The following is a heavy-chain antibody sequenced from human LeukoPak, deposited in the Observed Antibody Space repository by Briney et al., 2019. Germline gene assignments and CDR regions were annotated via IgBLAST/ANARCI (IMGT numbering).Heavy chain of an antibody. CDR1: GFTFSAYS. D-gene: IGHD2-15*01. CDR2: ISSSGSTI. V-gene: IGHV3-48*04. Sequence: QPGGSLRLSCAASGFTFSAYSMNWVRQAPGKGLEWVSYISSSGSTIYYADSVKGRFTISRDNAKNSLYLQMNSLRAEDAAVYYCASQGVYCSGGSCYPPLDYWGQGTLVTVSS. J-gene: IGHJ4*02. CDR3: ASQGVYCSGGSCYPPLDY.